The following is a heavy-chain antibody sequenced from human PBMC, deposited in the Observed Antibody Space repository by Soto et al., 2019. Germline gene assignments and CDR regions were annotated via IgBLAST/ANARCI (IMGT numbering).Heavy chain of an antibody. Sequence: PSETLSLTCTFSGCSISSGGYYLSWIRKHPGKGLEWIGYIYYSGSTYYNPSLKSRVTISVDTSKNQFSLKLSSVTAADTAVYYCAREGPLGGYSYDVFIIDYWGQGTLVTVSS. CDR1: GCSISSGGYY. CDR3: AREGPLGGYSYDVFIIDY. CDR2: IYYSGST. D-gene: IGHD5-18*01. V-gene: IGHV4-31*03. J-gene: IGHJ4*02.